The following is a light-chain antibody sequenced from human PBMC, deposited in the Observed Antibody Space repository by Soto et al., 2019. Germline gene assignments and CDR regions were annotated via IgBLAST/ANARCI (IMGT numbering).Light chain of an antibody. Sequence: QSALTQPRSVSGSPGQSVTISCTGTSSDVGGYNYVSWYQQHPGKAPKLMIYDVSKRPSGVPDRFSGSESGNTASLTISGLQAEDEADYYCCSYAGSYTFAVVFGGGTKLTVL. CDR1: SSDVGGYNY. CDR3: CSYAGSYTFAVV. V-gene: IGLV2-11*01. J-gene: IGLJ2*01. CDR2: DVS.